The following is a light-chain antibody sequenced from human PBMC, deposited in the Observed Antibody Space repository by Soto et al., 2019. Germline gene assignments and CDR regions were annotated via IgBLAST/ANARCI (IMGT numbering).Light chain of an antibody. J-gene: IGLJ2*01. Sequence: QSALTQPASVSGSPRQSITISCTGTSRDVGGYNYVSWYQQHPGKAPKLMIYDVSNRPSGVSNRFAGSKSGNTASLTISGLQAEDEADYYCSSYTSSSTLVVFGGWTKLTVL. CDR2: DVS. V-gene: IGLV2-14*01. CDR3: SSYTSSSTLVV. CDR1: SRDVGGYNY.